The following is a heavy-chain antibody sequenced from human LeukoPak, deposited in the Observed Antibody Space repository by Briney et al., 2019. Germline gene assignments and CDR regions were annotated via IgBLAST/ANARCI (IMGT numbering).Heavy chain of an antibody. Sequence: GGSLRLSCAASEFTFSSYAMNWVRQAPGKGLEWVSGISGGGDRTYYADSVKGRFAISRDNSKSTLYLQMNSLRVEDTALYYCAKGDGINHYQWFDPWGRGTQVTVSS. D-gene: IGHD2-2*01. V-gene: IGHV3-23*01. CDR2: ISGGGDRT. CDR3: AKGDGINHYQWFDP. J-gene: IGHJ5*02. CDR1: EFTFSSYA.